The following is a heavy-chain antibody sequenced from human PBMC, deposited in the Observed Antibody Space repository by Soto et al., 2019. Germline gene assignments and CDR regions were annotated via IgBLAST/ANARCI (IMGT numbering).Heavy chain of an antibody. D-gene: IGHD6-13*01. V-gene: IGHV4-30-4*01. CDR3: ARAVRGSSWYGAYYYYGMDV. Sequence: SETLSLTCTVSGGSISSGDYYWSWIRQPPGKGLEWIGYIYYSGSTYYNPSLKSRVTISVDTSKNQFSLKLSSVTAADTAVYYCARAVRGSSWYGAYYYYGMDVWGQGTTVT. J-gene: IGHJ6*02. CDR1: GGSISSGDYY. CDR2: IYYSGST.